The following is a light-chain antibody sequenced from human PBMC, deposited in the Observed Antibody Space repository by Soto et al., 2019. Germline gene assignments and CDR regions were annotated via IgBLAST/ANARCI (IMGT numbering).Light chain of an antibody. V-gene: IGKV1-5*03. Sequence: DIQMTQSPSTLSASVGDRVTITCRASQSISSWLAWYQQKPGKAPKLLIYKASSLESGVPSRFSGSGSGTEFTLTISSLQPDDFAVYYCQQRLHWPITFGQGTRLEIK. CDR3: QQRLHWPIT. J-gene: IGKJ5*01. CDR2: KAS. CDR1: QSISSW.